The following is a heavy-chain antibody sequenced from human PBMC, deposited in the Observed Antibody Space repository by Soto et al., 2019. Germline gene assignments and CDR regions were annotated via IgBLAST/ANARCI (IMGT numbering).Heavy chain of an antibody. CDR2: IYYSGST. CDR3: ARSLRIQHSNWFDP. D-gene: IGHD5-18*01. V-gene: IGHV4-59*01. J-gene: IGHJ5*02. CDR1: GGSISSYY. Sequence: ETLSLTCTVSGGSISSYYWSWIRQPPGKGLEWIGYIYYSGSTNYNPSLKSRVTISVDTSKNQFSLKLSSVTAADTAVYYCARSLRIQHSNWFDPWGQGTLVTVSS.